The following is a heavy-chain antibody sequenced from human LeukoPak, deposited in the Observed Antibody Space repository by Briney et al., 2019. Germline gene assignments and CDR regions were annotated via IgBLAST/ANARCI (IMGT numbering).Heavy chain of an antibody. CDR2: IYYSGST. D-gene: IGHD1-26*01. V-gene: IGHV4-39*01. Sequence: PSETLSLTCTVSGGSISSSSYYWGWIRQPPGKGLEWIVSIYYSGSTYYNPSLKSRVTISVDTSKNQFSLNLTSVTAADTAVYYCARLGGATSPFGYWGQGILVTVSS. J-gene: IGHJ4*02. CDR3: ARLGGATSPFGY. CDR1: GGSISSSSYY.